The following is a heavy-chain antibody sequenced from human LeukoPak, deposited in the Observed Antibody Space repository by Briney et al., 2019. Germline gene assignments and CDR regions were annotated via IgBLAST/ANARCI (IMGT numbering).Heavy chain of an antibody. J-gene: IGHJ6*03. Sequence: SETLSLTCTVSGGSISSYYWSWIRQPPGKGLEWIGYIYYSGYTNYNPSLKSRVTISVDTSKNQFSLKLSSVTAADTAVCYCARTTMVRGTYYMDVWGKGTTVTVSS. CDR2: IYYSGYT. D-gene: IGHD3-10*01. CDR1: GGSISSYY. CDR3: ARTTMVRGTYYMDV. V-gene: IGHV4-59*01.